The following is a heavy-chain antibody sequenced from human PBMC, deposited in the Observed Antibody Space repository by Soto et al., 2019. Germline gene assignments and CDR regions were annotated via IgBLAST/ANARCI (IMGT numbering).Heavy chain of an antibody. CDR2: IIPIFGTA. CDR3: RYGSGSYYILGAVDY. V-gene: IGHV1-69*06. CDR1: GGTFSSYA. J-gene: IGHJ4*02. D-gene: IGHD3-10*01. Sequence: QVQLVQSGAEVKKPGSSVKVSCKASGGTFSSYAISWVRQAPGQGLEWMGGIIPIFGTANYAQKFQGRVTITGAKSRSTAYRGLSSLRSEDTAVYYCRYGSGSYYILGAVDYWGQGPLVTVSS.